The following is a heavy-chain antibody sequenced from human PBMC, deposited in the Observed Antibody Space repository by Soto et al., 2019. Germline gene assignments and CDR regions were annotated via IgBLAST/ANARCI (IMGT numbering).Heavy chain of an antibody. CDR1: GGSISNHY. V-gene: IGHV4-59*08. J-gene: IGHJ4*02. CDR2: IYYSGST. CDR3: ARHATGGTYPMDY. D-gene: IGHD1-26*01. Sequence: PSETLSLTCTVSGGSISNHYWGWVRQSPGNGLEYIGNIYYSGSTNYNPSLKSRVTMSVDTSKSQFSLKLTSVTAADTAVYYCARHATGGTYPMDYWGQGTLVTVSS.